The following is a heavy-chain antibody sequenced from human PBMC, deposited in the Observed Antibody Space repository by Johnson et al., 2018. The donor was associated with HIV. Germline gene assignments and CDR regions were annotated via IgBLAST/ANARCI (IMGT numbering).Heavy chain of an antibody. CDR2: LSYDGSNK. Sequence: QEQLVESGGGVVQPGRSLRLSCAVSGFTFRTYAMHWVRQAPGKGLEWVAVLSYDGSNKYYADSVKGRFTISRDNSKNTLYLHMNNLTAEATAVYHCAKGYYDSSFGLDRWGQGTMVIVSS. D-gene: IGHD3-3*01. CDR3: AKGYYDSSFGLDR. CDR1: GFTFRTYA. V-gene: IGHV3-30-3*01. J-gene: IGHJ3*02.